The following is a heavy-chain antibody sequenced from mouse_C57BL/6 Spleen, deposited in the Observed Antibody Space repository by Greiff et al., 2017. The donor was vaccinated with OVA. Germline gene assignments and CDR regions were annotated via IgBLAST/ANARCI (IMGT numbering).Heavy chain of an antibody. J-gene: IGHJ4*01. CDR1: GFTFSDYY. V-gene: IGHV5-12*01. Sequence: EVQVVESGGGLVQPGGSLKLSCAASGFTFSDYYMYWVRQTPEKRLEWVAYICNGGGSTYYPDNVKGRVTISRDNAKNTLYLQMSRLKSEDAAMYYSARDSHYAMDYWGQGTSVTVSS. CDR2: ICNGGGST. CDR3: ARDSHYAMDY. D-gene: IGHD2-12*01.